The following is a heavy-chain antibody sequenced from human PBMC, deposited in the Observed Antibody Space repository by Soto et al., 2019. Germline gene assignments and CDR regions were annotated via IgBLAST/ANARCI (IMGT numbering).Heavy chain of an antibody. V-gene: IGHV4-31*03. CDR3: STRAYETNGYYRFEP. CDR2: IYHSWSP. D-gene: IGHD3-22*01. Sequence: PSETLSLTCTVSVGSISSGGYYWSWIRQHAGKGLEWIGYIYHSWSPYYNPSRKSRVIIAEDTSKNQFSLKLSSVTAADTAMSYCSTRAYETNGYYRFEPWSQGTLVTVSS. J-gene: IGHJ5*01. CDR1: VGSISSGGYY.